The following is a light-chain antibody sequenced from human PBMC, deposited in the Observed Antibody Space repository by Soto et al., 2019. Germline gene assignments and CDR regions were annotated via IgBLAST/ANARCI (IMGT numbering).Light chain of an antibody. Sequence: QSVLTQPPSVSAAPGQKVTISCSGSSSNIGNNYVSWYQQLPGTAPKLLIYDNNQRPSGIPDRFSGSKSGTSATLGITGLPTGDEADYYCGTWDSSLSTVVFGGGTQLTV. V-gene: IGLV1-51*01. CDR2: DNN. CDR3: GTWDSSLSTVV. CDR1: SSNIGNNY. J-gene: IGLJ2*01.